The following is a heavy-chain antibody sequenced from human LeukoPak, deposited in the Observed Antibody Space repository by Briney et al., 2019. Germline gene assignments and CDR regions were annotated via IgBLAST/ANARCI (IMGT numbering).Heavy chain of an antibody. V-gene: IGHV1-8*02. CDR3: ARGYTIFGVVIISAVTNLDY. CDR1: GYTFTSYG. J-gene: IGHJ4*02. CDR2: MNPNSGNT. D-gene: IGHD3-3*01. Sequence: ASVKVSCKASGYTFTSYGISWVRQAPGQGLERMGWMNPNSGNTGYAQKFQGRVTMTRNTSISTAYMELSSLRSEDTAVYYCARGYTIFGVVIISAVTNLDYWGQGTLVTVSS.